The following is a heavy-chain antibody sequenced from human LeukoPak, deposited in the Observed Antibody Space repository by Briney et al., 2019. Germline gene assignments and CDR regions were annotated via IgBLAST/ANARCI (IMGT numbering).Heavy chain of an antibody. J-gene: IGHJ1*01. CDR2: IKSDGGT. Sequence: QPGGSLRLSCAASGFTFSNYNMHWVRQAPGKGLVWVSRIKSDGGTNYADSVKGRFTISRDNAKKTVSLQMNSLRPEDTGVYYCARAPSEIGGYYPEYFRHWGQGTLVTVSS. V-gene: IGHV3-74*01. D-gene: IGHD3-22*01. CDR3: ARAPSEIGGYYPEYFRH. CDR1: GFTFSNYN.